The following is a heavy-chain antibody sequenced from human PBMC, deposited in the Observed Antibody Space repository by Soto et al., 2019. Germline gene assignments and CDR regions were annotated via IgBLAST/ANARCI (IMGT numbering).Heavy chain of an antibody. CDR2: INAGNGNT. CDR3: ARSTEPFNYYYGSGSYYNEGNDAFDI. Sequence: QVQLVQSGAEVKKPGASVKVSCKASGYTFTSYAMHWVRQAPGQRLEWMGWINAGNGNTKYSQKFQGRVTITRDTSASTAYMELSSLRSEDTAVYYCARSTEPFNYYYGSGSYYNEGNDAFDIWGQGTMVTVSS. J-gene: IGHJ3*02. CDR1: GYTFTSYA. D-gene: IGHD3-10*01. V-gene: IGHV1-3*01.